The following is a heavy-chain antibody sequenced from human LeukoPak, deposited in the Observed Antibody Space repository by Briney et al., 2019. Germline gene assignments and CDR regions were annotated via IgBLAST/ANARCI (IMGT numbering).Heavy chain of an antibody. CDR1: GYTFTSYG. J-gene: IGHJ4*02. D-gene: IGHD6-19*01. Sequence: GASVKVSCKASGYTFTSYGISWVRQAPGQGLEWMGGIIPIFGTANYAQKFQGRVTITADESTSTAYMELSSLRSEDTAVYYCARSVGRKWLVQGSFDYWGQGTLVTVSS. V-gene: IGHV1-69*13. CDR3: ARSVGRKWLVQGSFDY. CDR2: IIPIFGTA.